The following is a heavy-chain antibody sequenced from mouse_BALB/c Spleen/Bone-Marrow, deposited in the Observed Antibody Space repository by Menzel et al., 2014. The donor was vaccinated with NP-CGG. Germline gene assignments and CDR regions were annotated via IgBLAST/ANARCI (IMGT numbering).Heavy chain of an antibody. CDR1: GFNIKDTF. Sequence: EVQLQQSGAGLVKPGASVKLSCAASGFNIKDTFIHWVKQRPEQGLEWIGSIDPANDNSKFDPKFQGKATLTADTSSNTAYLQLSSLTSEDTAVYFCTRNYVSHYFDYWGQGTTLTVSS. D-gene: IGHD1-1*01. J-gene: IGHJ2*01. CDR2: IDPANDNS. V-gene: IGHV14-3*02. CDR3: TRNYVSHYFDY.